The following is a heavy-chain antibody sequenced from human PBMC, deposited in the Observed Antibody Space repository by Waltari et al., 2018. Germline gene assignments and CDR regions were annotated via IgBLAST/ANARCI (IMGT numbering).Heavy chain of an antibody. J-gene: IGHJ3*02. CDR3: ARDPTYDSSGYYPDAFDI. Sequence: QVQLVQSGAEVKKPGSSVKVSCKASGGPFSSYAISWVRQAPGQGLEWMGGIIPIFGTANYAQKFQGRVTITADESTSTAYMELSSLRSEDTAVYYCARDPTYDSSGYYPDAFDIWGQGTMVTVSS. D-gene: IGHD3-22*01. CDR1: GGPFSSYA. CDR2: IIPIFGTA. V-gene: IGHV1-69*01.